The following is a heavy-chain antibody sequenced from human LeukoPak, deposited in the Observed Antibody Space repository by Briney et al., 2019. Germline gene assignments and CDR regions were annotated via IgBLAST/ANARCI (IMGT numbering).Heavy chain of an antibody. V-gene: IGHV4-4*02. CDR2: VSLTGLT. J-gene: IGHJ4*02. CDR1: GGSITRTNW. CDR3: Y. Sequence: SETLSLTCGVSGGSITRTNWWSWVRQPPGQGPEWIGEVSLTGLTNYNPSLSSRVIMALDTSKNHLSLNLTSVAAADTAVYFGYWGQGTLVTVPS.